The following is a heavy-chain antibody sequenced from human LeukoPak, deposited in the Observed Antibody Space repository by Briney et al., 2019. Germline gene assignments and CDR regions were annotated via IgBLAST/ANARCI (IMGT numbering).Heavy chain of an antibody. Sequence: GGSLRLSCAASGFTFSSYGMHWVRQAPGKGLEWVSGISWNSGSIGYADSVKDRFTISRDNSKNTLYLQMNSLRAEDTAVYYCARDLVQGCSSTSCYRTDAFDIWGQGTMVTVSS. CDR1: GFTFSSYG. CDR2: ISWNSGSI. J-gene: IGHJ3*02. V-gene: IGHV3-9*01. CDR3: ARDLVQGCSSTSCYRTDAFDI. D-gene: IGHD2-2*01.